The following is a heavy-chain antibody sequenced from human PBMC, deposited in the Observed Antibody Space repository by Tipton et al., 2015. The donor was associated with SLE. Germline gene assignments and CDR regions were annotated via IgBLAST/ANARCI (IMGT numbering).Heavy chain of an antibody. J-gene: IGHJ4*02. V-gene: IGHV4-39*07. CDR3: AREGLGAGY. Sequence: TLSLTCTVSGGSISSSSYYWGWIRQPPGKGLEWIGSIYYSGSTNYNPSLKSRVTISVDKSKNQFSLKLSSVTAADTAVYYCAREGLGAGYWGQGTLVTVSS. CDR1: GGSISSSSYY. D-gene: IGHD3-10*01. CDR2: IYYSGST.